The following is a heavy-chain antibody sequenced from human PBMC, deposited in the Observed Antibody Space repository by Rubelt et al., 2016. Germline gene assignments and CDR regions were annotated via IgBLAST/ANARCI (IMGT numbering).Heavy chain of an antibody. D-gene: IGHD3-10*01. Sequence: LHWVRQAPGQGLEWMGWINPNSGGTNFAQKFQGRVTMTRDTSISTAYMELSRLRSDDTAVYYCAREWVTALWFGESGFDPWGQGTLVTVSS. J-gene: IGHJ5*02. CDR3: AREWVTALWFGESGFDP. CDR2: INPNSGGT. V-gene: IGHV1-2*02.